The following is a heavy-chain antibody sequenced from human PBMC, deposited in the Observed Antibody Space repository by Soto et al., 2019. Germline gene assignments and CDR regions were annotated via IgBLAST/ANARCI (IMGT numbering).Heavy chain of an antibody. Sequence: GGSLRLSCTASGFTFGDYAMSWFRQAPGKGLEWVGFIRSKAYGGTTEYAASVKGRFTISRDDSKSIAYLQMNSLKTEDTAVYYCTRCGSGSYYYYYGMDVWGQGTTVTVSS. J-gene: IGHJ6*02. CDR2: IRSKAYGGTT. D-gene: IGHD3-10*01. V-gene: IGHV3-49*03. CDR1: GFTFGDYA. CDR3: TRCGSGSYYYYYGMDV.